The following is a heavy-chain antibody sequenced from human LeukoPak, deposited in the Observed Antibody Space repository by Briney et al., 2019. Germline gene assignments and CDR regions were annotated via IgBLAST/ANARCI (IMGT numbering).Heavy chain of an antibody. CDR3: TTGYSNYLRYYYYFYMDV. J-gene: IGHJ6*03. Sequence: GGSLRLSCAASGFTFSNAGMSWVRQAPGKGLEWVGRIKSKTDGGTTDYAAPVKGRFTISREDSKNTLYLQMNSLKTEDTAVYYCTTGYSNYLRYYYYFYMDVWGKGTTVTVSS. CDR1: GFTFSNAG. D-gene: IGHD4-11*01. CDR2: IKSKTDGGTT. V-gene: IGHV3-15*01.